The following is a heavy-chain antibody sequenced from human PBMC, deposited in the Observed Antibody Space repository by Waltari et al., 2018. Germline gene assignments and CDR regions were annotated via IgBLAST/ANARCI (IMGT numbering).Heavy chain of an antibody. J-gene: IGHJ6*02. V-gene: IGHV4-34*01. CDR3: VRAFMVTTFSALRYHDYYGMDV. CDR2: INPSGVT. Sequence: QVQLQQWGAGLLKPPETLSLTCAVYGGSFRDYSWSWVRQPPGKWLEWIGEINPSGVTNYNPSLNSRVTISVDTSKNQFSLRLSSVTAADTAVYYCVRAFMVTTFSALRYHDYYGMDVWGQGTAVTVSS. CDR1: GGSFRDYS. D-gene: IGHD4-17*01.